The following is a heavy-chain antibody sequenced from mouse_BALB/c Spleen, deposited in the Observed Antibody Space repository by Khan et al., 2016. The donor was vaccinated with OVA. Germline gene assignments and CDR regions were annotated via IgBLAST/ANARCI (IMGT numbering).Heavy chain of an antibody. V-gene: IGHV3-8*02. Sequence: EVQLQESGPSLVKPSQTLSLTCSVTGDSITRGYWNWIRKFPGNKLDYMGYISYSGNTYCNPSLKSRISITRDTSKYQYYLQFNSVTTEDTATYYCACELRGFAYWGQGTLGTVSA. CDR3: ACELRGFAY. CDR2: ISYSGNT. D-gene: IGHD1-1*01. CDR1: GDSITRGY. J-gene: IGHJ3*01.